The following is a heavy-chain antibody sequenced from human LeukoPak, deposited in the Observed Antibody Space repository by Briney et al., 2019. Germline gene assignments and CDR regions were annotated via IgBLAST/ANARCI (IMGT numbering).Heavy chain of an antibody. CDR2: IYSDSSRT. CDR1: GFTFDDRG. J-gene: IGHJ4*02. Sequence: GGSLRLSCAASGFTFDDRGMSWVRQAPGKGLEWVALIYSDSSRTTYADSVKGRFTISRDNAKNTVYLQMSSLRVEDTAVYFCTKDAGYASDFWGQGILVPVSS. V-gene: IGHV3-74*01. CDR3: TKDAGYASDF. D-gene: IGHD2-15*01.